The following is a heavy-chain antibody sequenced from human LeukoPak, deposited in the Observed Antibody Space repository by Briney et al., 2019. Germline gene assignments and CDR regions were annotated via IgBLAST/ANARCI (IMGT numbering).Heavy chain of an antibody. CDR3: ARVVVRAGYYYYYFRDV. D-gene: IGHD3-10*02. CDR2: IYYSGST. V-gene: IGHV4-39*07. J-gene: IGHJ6*03. CDR1: VGSISSSSYY. Sequence: SETLSLTSTVSVGSISSSSYYWGWVRQPPGKWLEWIGNIYYSGSTYYNPSLKSRVTISVYTPKNQFSLKLSSVAAAEMCVYYCARVVVRAGYYYYYFRDVWGKGTRVSV.